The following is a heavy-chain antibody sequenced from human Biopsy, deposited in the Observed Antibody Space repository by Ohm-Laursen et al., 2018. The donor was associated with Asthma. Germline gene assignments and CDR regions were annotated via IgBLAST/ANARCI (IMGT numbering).Heavy chain of an antibody. V-gene: IGHV1-69*13. J-gene: IGHJ4*02. CDR2: INTVFGTT. Sequence: SVKVSCKSLGGTFNTYVIGWVRQAPGQGLEWMGGINTVFGTTTYPQKFQDRVTITADDSTSTVYMELSSLRSEDTAVYYCARKAGFCIRRACYALDFWGQGTLVTVSS. D-gene: IGHD2-15*01. CDR1: GGTFNTYV. CDR3: ARKAGFCIRRACYALDF.